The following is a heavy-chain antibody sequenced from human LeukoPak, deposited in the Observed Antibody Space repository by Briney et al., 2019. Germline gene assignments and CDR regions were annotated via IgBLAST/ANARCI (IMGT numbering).Heavy chain of an antibody. CDR2: IDTNTGNP. CDR3: ARDLDCSGGSCYGNFDY. Sequence: GASVKVSCKASGYTFTTYPINWVRQAPGQGLEWMGWIDTNTGNPTYAQGFTGRFVFSLDASVSTAYLQISSLKAEDTAVYYCARDLDCSGGSCYGNFDYWGQGTLVTVSS. V-gene: IGHV7-4-1*02. D-gene: IGHD2-15*01. J-gene: IGHJ4*02. CDR1: GYTFTTYP.